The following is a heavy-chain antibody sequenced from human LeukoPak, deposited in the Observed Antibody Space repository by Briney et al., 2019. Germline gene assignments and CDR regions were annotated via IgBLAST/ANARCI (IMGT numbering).Heavy chain of an antibody. J-gene: IGHJ6*02. CDR3: AKEGYDFWSGYLIPRFYYYGMDV. CDR1: GFTFSSYT. V-gene: IGHV3-23*01. Sequence: GGSLRLSCAASGFTFSSYTMSWVRQAPGKGLEWVSTITTSDGNTYYADSVKGRFTVSRDNSKNTLFLQMNSLKAEDTAVYYCAKEGYDFWSGYLIPRFYYYGMDVWGQGTTVTVSS. CDR2: ITTSDGNT. D-gene: IGHD3/OR15-3a*01.